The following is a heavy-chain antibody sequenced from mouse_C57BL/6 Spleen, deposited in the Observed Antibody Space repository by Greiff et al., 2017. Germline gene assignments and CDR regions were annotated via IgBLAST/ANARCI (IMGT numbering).Heavy chain of an antibody. CDR3: ARESYYYAMDY. J-gene: IGHJ4*01. V-gene: IGHV1-18*01. CDR1: GYTFTDYN. Sequence: VQLQQSGPELVKPGASVKIPCKASGYTFTDYNMDWVKQSHGKSLEWIGDINPNHGGTIYNQKFKGKATLTVDKSSSTAYMELRSLTSEDTAVYYCARESYYYAMDYWGQGTSVTVSS. CDR2: INPNHGGT.